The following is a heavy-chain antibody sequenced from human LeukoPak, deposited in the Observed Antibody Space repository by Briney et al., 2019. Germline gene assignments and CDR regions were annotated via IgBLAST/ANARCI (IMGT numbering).Heavy chain of an antibody. V-gene: IGHV3-23*01. J-gene: IGHJ4*02. CDR3: AKDHSLYYDSSGYYYDY. D-gene: IGHD3-22*01. Sequence: GGSLRLSCAASGFTFSSYAMSWVRQAPGKGLEWVSAISGSGGSTYYADSVKGRFTISRDNSKNTLYLQMNSLRAEGTAVYYCAKDHSLYYDSSGYYYDYWGQGTLVTVSS. CDR2: ISGSGGST. CDR1: GFTFSSYA.